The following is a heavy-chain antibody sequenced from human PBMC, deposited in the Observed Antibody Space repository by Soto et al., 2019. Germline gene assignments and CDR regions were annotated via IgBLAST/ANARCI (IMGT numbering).Heavy chain of an antibody. CDR1: GFIFSNFG. Sequence: GGSLRLSCAASGFIFSNFGMHWVRQAPGKGLEWVAVIWYDGSNEYYADSVKGRFTISKDNPKNTLYLQMNSLRAEDTAVYYCARDDIPGRAVATYGMDVWGQGTTVTVSS. CDR2: IWYDGSNE. V-gene: IGHV3-33*01. CDR3: ARDDIPGRAVATYGMDV. D-gene: IGHD6-19*01. J-gene: IGHJ6*02.